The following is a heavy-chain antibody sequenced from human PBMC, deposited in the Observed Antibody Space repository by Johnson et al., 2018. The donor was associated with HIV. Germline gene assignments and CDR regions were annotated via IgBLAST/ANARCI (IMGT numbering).Heavy chain of an antibody. V-gene: IGHV3-73*02. D-gene: IGHD3-10*01. Sequence: VQLVESGGGLVQPGGSLELSCAASGFTFSGSAMHWVRQASGKGLEWVGRIRGRANTYATAYAASLKGSFTISRDDSTNTAYLQMNSLRPEDTGLYYCAKDGGLWSYSLDVWGQGTMVSVSS. J-gene: IGHJ3*01. CDR1: GFTFSGSA. CDR3: AKDGGLWSYSLDV. CDR2: IRGRANTYAT.